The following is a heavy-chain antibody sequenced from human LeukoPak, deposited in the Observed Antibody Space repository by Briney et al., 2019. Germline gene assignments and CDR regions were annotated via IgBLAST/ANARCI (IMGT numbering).Heavy chain of an antibody. D-gene: IGHD2-15*01. V-gene: IGHV3-23*01. CDR1: GSTFSSDA. CDR2: ISGSGGIT. Sequence: GGSLRLSCAASGSTFSSDAMSWVRQAPGKGLEWVSAISGSGGITYYADSVKGRVTISRDNSKNTLYLQMNSLRAEDTAVYYCAKDTRAPIVVVVAATSAAGAFDIWGQGTMVTVSS. CDR3: AKDTRAPIVVVVAATSAAGAFDI. J-gene: IGHJ3*02.